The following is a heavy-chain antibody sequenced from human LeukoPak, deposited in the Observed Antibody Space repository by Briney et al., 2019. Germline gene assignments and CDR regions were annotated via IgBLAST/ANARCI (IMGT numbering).Heavy chain of an antibody. V-gene: IGHV1-18*04. CDR2: TSYNGNT. Sequence: ASVKVSCKASGYTFSNYGISWVRQAPGLGLEWMGWTSYNGNTNYAQKFQDRVTMTTDTSTTTAYTELRSLESDDTAVYYCARHSGSGWQALGYWGQGTLVTVPS. CDR1: GYTFSNYG. CDR3: ARHSGSGWQALGY. D-gene: IGHD6-19*01. J-gene: IGHJ4*02.